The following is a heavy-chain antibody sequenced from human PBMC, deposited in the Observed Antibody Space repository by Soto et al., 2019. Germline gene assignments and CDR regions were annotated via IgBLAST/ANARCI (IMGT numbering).Heavy chain of an antibody. CDR3: ARVTYTYSYGYLVYYFDY. Sequence: GGSLRLSCAASGFTFSSYWMHWVRQAPGKGLVWVSRINSDGSSTNYADSVKGRFTISRDNAKNTLFLQMNSLRAEDTAVYYCARVTYTYSYGYLVYYFDYWGQGTPVTVSS. J-gene: IGHJ4*02. V-gene: IGHV3-74*01. D-gene: IGHD5-18*01. CDR2: INSDGSST. CDR1: GFTFSSYW.